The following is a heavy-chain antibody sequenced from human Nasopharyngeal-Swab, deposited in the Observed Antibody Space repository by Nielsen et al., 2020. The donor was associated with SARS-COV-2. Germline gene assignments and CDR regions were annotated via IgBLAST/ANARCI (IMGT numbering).Heavy chain of an antibody. J-gene: IGHJ4*02. CDR2: ISSDGSNK. CDR3: AKDMFDSGSYYFDY. CDR1: GFTFSSYG. D-gene: IGHD1-26*01. Sequence: GESLKISCAASGFTFSSYGMHWVRQAPGKGLEWVAVISSDGSNKYYADSVKGRFTISRDNSKNTLYPQMNSLRAEDTAVYYCAKDMFDSGSYYFDYWGQGTLVTVSS. V-gene: IGHV3-30*18.